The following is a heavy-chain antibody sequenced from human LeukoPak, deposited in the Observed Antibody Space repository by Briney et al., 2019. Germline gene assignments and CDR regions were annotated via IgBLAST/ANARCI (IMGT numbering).Heavy chain of an antibody. J-gene: IGHJ4*02. V-gene: IGHV3-48*03. Sequence: PGGSLRLSCAASRFTFSSYEMNWVRQAPGKGLEWVSYISSSGSTIYYADSVKGRFTISRDHAKNSLYLQMNSLRAEDTAVYYCARDDGSSGSWYFDYWGQGTLVTVSS. CDR1: RFTFSSYE. CDR2: ISSSGSTI. CDR3: ARDDGSSGSWYFDY. D-gene: IGHD3-22*01.